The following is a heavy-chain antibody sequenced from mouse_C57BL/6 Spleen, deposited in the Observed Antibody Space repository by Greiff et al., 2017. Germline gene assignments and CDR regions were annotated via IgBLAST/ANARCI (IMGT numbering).Heavy chain of an antibody. CDR1: GYTFTSYG. D-gene: IGHD1-1*01. CDR2: IYPRSGNT. CDR3: ARGYYGSSYGWYFDV. Sequence: QVQLQQSGAELARPGASVKLSCKASGYTFTSYGISWVKQRTGQGLEWIGAIYPRSGNTYYNEKFKGKATLTADKSSSTAYMELRSLPSADSAVYVCARGYYGSSYGWYFDVWGTGTTVTVAS. V-gene: IGHV1-81*01. J-gene: IGHJ1*03.